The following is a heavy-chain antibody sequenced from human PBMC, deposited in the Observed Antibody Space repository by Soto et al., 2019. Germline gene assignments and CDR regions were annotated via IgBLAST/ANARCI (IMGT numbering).Heavy chain of an antibody. Sequence: PSETLSLTCTVSGGSISRGDYYWSWIRQPPGKGLEWIGYIYYSGSTYYNPSLKSRVTISVDTSKNQFSLKLSSVTAADTAVYYCARDRGYCISTSCSGGHWFDPWGQGTLVTVSS. V-gene: IGHV4-30-4*01. CDR3: ARDRGYCISTSCSGGHWFDP. J-gene: IGHJ5*02. D-gene: IGHD2-2*01. CDR2: IYYSGST. CDR1: GGSISRGDYY.